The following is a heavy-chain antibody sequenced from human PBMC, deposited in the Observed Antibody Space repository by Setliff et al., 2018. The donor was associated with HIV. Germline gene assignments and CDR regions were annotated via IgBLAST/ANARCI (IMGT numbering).Heavy chain of an antibody. V-gene: IGHV4-59*08. CDR1: GGSISNYY. CDR2: ISYSGNT. D-gene: IGHD3-22*01. Sequence: SETLSLTCNVSGGSISNYYWTWMRQPPGKGLEWVAYISYSGNTNYHPALRSRLTITRDTSKNQFSLELRSVTAADTAVYYCARSSSSGYSYLGFDIWGQGTMVTVSS. CDR3: ARSSSSGYSYLGFDI. J-gene: IGHJ3*02.